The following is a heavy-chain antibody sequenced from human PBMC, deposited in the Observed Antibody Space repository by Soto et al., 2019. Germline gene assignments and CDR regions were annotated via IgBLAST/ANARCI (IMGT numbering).Heavy chain of an antibody. CDR2: IYTSGST. V-gene: IGHV4-4*07. CDR3: ARAQAAAGTDYYYGMDV. D-gene: IGHD6-13*01. Sequence: EILSLTWTVAGGSMSSYYWCRIRQPAGRGLEWIGRIYTSGSTNYNPSLKSRVTMSVDTSKNQFSLKLSSVTAADTAVYYCARAQAAAGTDYYYGMDVWGQGTTVTVSS. J-gene: IGHJ6*02. CDR1: GGSMSSYY.